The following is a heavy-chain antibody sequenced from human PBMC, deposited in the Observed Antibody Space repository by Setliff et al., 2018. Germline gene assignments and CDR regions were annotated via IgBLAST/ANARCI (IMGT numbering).Heavy chain of an antibody. D-gene: IGHD2-8*01. CDR2: ISGGGTTI. Sequence: PGGSLRLSCAASGFSFSGSYMSWVRQAPGKGLEWISKISGGGTTIFYADSVRGRLTISRDNTENSRYLKMNSLRAEDTAVYYCARDGVMYGMDVWGQVTTVIASS. J-gene: IGHJ6*02. CDR1: GFSFSGSY. CDR3: ARDGVMYGMDV. V-gene: IGHV3-11*04.